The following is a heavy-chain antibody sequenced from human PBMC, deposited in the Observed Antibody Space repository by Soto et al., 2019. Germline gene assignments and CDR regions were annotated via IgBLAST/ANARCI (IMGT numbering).Heavy chain of an antibody. CDR3: ARTFDYYAMEV. CDR2: IYHAGSV. V-gene: IGHV4-38-2*01. CDR1: GYSIASGYY. J-gene: IGHJ6*02. Sequence: PSETLSLTCAVSGYSIASGYYWAWIRQSPGKGLEWIGSIYHAGSVYYNPSLNSRVAVSLDTSKNHFSLKLTSVTAADTAVYYCARTFDYYAMEVWGQGTKVTVSS.